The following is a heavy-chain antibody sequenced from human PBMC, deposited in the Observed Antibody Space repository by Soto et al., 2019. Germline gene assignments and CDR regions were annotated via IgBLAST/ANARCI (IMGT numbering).Heavy chain of an antibody. CDR3: ARAGYCSGGTRYSSGDGFDI. V-gene: IGHV3-74*01. CDR1: GFTFSSYW. CDR2: INSDGSST. Sequence: GGSLRLSCAASGFTFSSYWMDWVRQGPGKGLVWVSRINSDGSSTSYADSVKGRFTISRDNAKNTLYLQMNSLRVEDTAVYYCARAGYCSGGTRYSSGDGFDIWGQGTMVTVSS. J-gene: IGHJ3*02. D-gene: IGHD2-15*01.